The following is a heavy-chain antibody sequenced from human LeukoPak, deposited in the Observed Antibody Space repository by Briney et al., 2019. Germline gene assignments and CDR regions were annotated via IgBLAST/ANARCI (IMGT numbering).Heavy chain of an antibody. CDR2: MHYTGIT. CDR1: GSSISSYY. CDR3: ARAQNYGDYDY. J-gene: IGHJ3*01. D-gene: IGHD4-17*01. V-gene: IGHV4-59*01. Sequence: SETLSLTCTISGSSISSYYWSWIRQPPGKGLEWIGYMHYTGITNYNPSLNSRLSISIDPSKNQFSLKLRSVTAADTAVYFCARAQNYGDYDYWGQGTMVTVSS.